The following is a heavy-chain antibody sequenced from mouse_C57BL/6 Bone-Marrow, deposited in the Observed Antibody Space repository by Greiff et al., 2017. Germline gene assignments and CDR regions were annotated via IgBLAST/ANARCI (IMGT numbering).Heavy chain of an antibody. Sequence: QVQLQQPGAELVKPGASVKMSCKASGYTFTSYWITWVKQRPGQGLEWLGDIYPGSGSTNYNETFKSKATLTVDTSSSTAYMQLSSLTSEDSAVYYCARPYYSNYWYFGVWGTGTTVTVSS. CDR1: GYTFTSYW. V-gene: IGHV1-55*01. J-gene: IGHJ1*03. CDR3: ARPYYSNYWYFGV. CDR2: IYPGSGST. D-gene: IGHD2-5*01.